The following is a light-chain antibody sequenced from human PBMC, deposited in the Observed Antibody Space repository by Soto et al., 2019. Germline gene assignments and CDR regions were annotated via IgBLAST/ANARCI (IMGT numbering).Light chain of an antibody. V-gene: IGLV1-47*01. J-gene: IGLJ1*01. CDR1: SSKIGSNY. CDR2: RNN. Sequence: QSVLTQPPSASGTPGQRVTISCSGSSSKIGSNYVYGYQQLPGTAPKPLIYRNNQRPSGVPDRFSGSKSGTSASLAISGLRSEDEADYYCAAWDDSLSYGFGTGTKVTVL. CDR3: AAWDDSLSYG.